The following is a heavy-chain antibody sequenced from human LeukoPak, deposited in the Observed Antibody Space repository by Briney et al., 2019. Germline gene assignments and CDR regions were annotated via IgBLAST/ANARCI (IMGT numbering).Heavy chain of an antibody. CDR2: IYYSGST. CDR1: GGSVSSGSYY. Sequence: SETLSLTCTVSGGSVSSGSYYWSWIRQPPGKGLEWIGYIYYSGSTNYNPPLKSRVTISVDTSKNQFSLKLSSVTAADTAVYYCAREEYSSGWYGFDYWGQGTLVTVSS. D-gene: IGHD6-19*01. J-gene: IGHJ4*02. CDR3: AREEYSSGWYGFDY. V-gene: IGHV4-61*01.